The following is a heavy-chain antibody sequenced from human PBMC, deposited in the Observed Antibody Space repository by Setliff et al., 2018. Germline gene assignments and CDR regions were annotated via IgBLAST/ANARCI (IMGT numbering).Heavy chain of an antibody. CDR1: GDTFSTYA. CDR3: ARAGMASLNRKGVFEY. J-gene: IGHJ4*02. D-gene: IGHD3-10*01. Sequence: GASVKVSCKASGDTFSTYALSWVRQAPGQGLEWMGGVIPLLETTKYAQKFQDRVTMTRDTSTSTVYLEVTSLRSEDTAVYYCARAGMASLNRKGVFEYWGQGTLVTVSS. V-gene: IGHV1-69*05. CDR2: VIPLLETT.